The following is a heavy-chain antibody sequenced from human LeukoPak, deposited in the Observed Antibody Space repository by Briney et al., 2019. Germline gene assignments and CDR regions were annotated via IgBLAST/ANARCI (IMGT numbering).Heavy chain of an antibody. D-gene: IGHD2-15*01. CDR1: GFTFSSYG. V-gene: IGHV3-33*01. CDR3: ARELVVAGFDY. CDR2: IWYDGSNK. Sequence: GRCLRLSCAASGFTFSSYGMHWVRQAPGKGLEWVAVIWYDGSNKYYADSVKGRFTISRDNSKNTLYLQMNSLRAEDTAVYYCARELVVAGFDYWGQGTLVTVSS. J-gene: IGHJ4*02.